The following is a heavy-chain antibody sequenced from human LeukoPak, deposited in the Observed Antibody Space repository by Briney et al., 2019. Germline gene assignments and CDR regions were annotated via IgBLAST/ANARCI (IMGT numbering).Heavy chain of an antibody. D-gene: IGHD3-22*01. CDR2: IYSGGAT. Sequence: PGGSLRLSCAASGFTVSSKYMSWVRRAPGKGLEWVSVIYSGGATYHADSVKGRFTVSRDNSKNTGYLQMNSLRAEDTAIYYCARERDSSGYILAYWGQGTLVTVSS. V-gene: IGHV3-53*01. CDR3: ARERDSSGYILAY. CDR1: GFTVSSKY. J-gene: IGHJ4*02.